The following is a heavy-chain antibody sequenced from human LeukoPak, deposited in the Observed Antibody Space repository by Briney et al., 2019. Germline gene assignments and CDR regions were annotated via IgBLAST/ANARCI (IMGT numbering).Heavy chain of an antibody. J-gene: IGHJ4*02. Sequence: SETLSLTCTASGYSISSGYYWGWIRQPPGKGLEWIGSIYHSGSTYYNPSLKSRVTISVDTSKNQFSLKLSSVTAADTAVYYCARRKVGVMVRGVRRPTNFDYWGQGTLVTVSS. CDR1: GYSISSGYY. D-gene: IGHD3-10*01. V-gene: IGHV4-38-2*02. CDR2: IYHSGST. CDR3: ARRKVGVMVRGVRRPTNFDY.